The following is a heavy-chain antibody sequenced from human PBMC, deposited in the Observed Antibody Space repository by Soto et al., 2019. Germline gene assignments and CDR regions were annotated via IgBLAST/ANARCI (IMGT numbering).Heavy chain of an antibody. V-gene: IGHV3-30*04. CDR3: AKVYGPVLRYFDWLLYFDY. CDR1: EFMFNNFA. Sequence: GSLRLSCAASEFMFNNFAMNWVRQAPGKGLEWVASISYDGRHKSYADSVKGRFTISRDNSKNTLYLQMNSLRAEDTAVYYCAKVYGPVLRYFDWLLYFDYWGQGTLVTVSS. J-gene: IGHJ4*02. CDR2: ISYDGRHK. D-gene: IGHD3-9*01.